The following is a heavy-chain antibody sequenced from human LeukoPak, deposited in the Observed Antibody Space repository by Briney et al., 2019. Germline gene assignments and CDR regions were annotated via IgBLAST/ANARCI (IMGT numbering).Heavy chain of an antibody. CDR3: AKDHQWLVPRDYFDY. J-gene: IGHJ4*02. CDR2: IRFDGSISGD. D-gene: IGHD6-19*01. V-gene: IGHV3-30*02. CDR1: GFRFNDYG. Sequence: GGSLRLSCAASGFRFNDYGMHWIRQAPGKGLEWVAFIRFDGSISGDYYGKSVKGRVTISRDNSKDTLYLQMNSLRAEDTAVYYCAKDHQWLVPRDYFDYWGQGTLVTVSS.